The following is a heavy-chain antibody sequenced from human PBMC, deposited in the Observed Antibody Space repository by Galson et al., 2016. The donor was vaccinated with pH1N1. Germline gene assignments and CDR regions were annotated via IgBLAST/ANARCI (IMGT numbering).Heavy chain of an antibody. CDR3: ARRRDAKVLDE. CDR1: GFTFSSYA. Sequence: SLRLSCAASGFTFSSYAMHWVRQAPGKGLEWVAAILYDGRNKYYADSGKGRFTISRDNSKNTLYLEVTSLRVEDTAVYYCARRRDAKVLDEWGQGTLVIVSS. CDR2: ILYDGRNK. V-gene: IGHV3-30*04. J-gene: IGHJ4*02.